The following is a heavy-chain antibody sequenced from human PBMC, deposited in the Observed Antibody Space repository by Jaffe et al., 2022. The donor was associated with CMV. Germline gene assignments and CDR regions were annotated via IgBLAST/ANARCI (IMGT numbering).Heavy chain of an antibody. CDR1: GFSLSTSGVG. V-gene: IGHV2-5*01. Sequence: QITLKESGPTLVKPTQTLTLTCTFSGFSLSTSGVGVGWIRQPPGKALEWLALIYWNDDKRYSPSLKSRLTITKDTSKNQVVLTMTNMDPVDTATYYCAHSRGTIFGVVIIFDPYYFDYWGQGTLVTVSS. J-gene: IGHJ4*02. CDR3: AHSRGTIFGVVIIFDPYYFDY. D-gene: IGHD3-3*01. CDR2: IYWNDDK.